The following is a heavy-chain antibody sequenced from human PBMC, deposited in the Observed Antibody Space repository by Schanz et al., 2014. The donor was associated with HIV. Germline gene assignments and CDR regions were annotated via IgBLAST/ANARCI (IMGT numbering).Heavy chain of an antibody. CDR1: GYTFTGYY. V-gene: IGHV1-2*02. J-gene: IGHJ3*02. Sequence: QVQLVQSGAEVKKPGASVKVSCKASGYTFTGYYMHWVRQAPGQGLEWMGWINPNSGGTNYAQKFQGRVTMTRDTSISTAYMELSRLRSDDTAVYYCASGRFDTVIWWGDAFLIWGRGTMVTVSS. CDR3: ASGRFDTVIWWGDAFLI. D-gene: IGHD5-18*01. CDR2: INPNSGGT.